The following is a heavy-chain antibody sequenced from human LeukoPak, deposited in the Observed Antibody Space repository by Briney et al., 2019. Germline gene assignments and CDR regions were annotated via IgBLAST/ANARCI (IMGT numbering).Heavy chain of an antibody. CDR1: GFTFSNYG. V-gene: IGHV3-30*18. CDR2: ISYDGSSE. J-gene: IGHJ4*02. CDR3: AKDFRDGYNHPSYYFDS. Sequence: GRSLRLSCAASGFTFSNYGMHWVRQAPGKGLEWVVVISYDGSSEYYADSVQGRFTVARDNSKNTVYLQMDSLRAEDTAVYYCAKDFRDGYNHPSYYFDSWGQGTLVTVSS. D-gene: IGHD5-12*01.